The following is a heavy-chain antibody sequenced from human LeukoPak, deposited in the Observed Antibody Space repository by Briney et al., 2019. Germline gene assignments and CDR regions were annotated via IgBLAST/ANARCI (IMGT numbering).Heavy chain of an antibody. D-gene: IGHD3-3*01. CDR1: GGSISGFY. CDR2: IDYSGRT. J-gene: IGHJ4*02. Sequence: KSSETLSLTCTVSGGSISGFYWNWIRQPPGKGLEWIAYIDYSGRTNYNPSLKSRVTMSIDTSKSQFSLTLKSVTAADTAVYYCAGEGVEWLSDYWGQGTLVTVSS. V-gene: IGHV4-59*01. CDR3: AGEGVEWLSDY.